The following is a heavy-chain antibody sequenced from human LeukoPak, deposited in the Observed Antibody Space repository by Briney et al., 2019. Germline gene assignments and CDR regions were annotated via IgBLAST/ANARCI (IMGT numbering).Heavy chain of an antibody. CDR1: GFTFISYS. Sequence: GGCLRLSCAASGFTFISYSMNWVRQAPGKGLEWVSSISSSSSYIYYADSVKGRFTISRDNAKNSLYLQMNSLRAEDTAVYYCARDFDGGSYYVDGRDYWGQGTLVTVSS. D-gene: IGHD1-26*01. J-gene: IGHJ4*02. V-gene: IGHV3-21*01. CDR2: ISSSSSYI. CDR3: ARDFDGGSYYVDGRDY.